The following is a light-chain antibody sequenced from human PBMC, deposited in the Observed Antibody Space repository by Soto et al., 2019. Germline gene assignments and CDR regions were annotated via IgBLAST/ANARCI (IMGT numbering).Light chain of an antibody. Sequence: ERVMTQSPATLTLSRGERATLXXRASESVSTNLAWYQQKAGQAPRLIXYGASTRATGILARFSGSGSGTEFTLTIISLQSEDFAVYYCQQYNNWPPSTFGQGTRLEIK. CDR2: GAS. J-gene: IGKJ5*01. V-gene: IGKV3-15*01. CDR1: ESVSTN. CDR3: QQYNNWPPST.